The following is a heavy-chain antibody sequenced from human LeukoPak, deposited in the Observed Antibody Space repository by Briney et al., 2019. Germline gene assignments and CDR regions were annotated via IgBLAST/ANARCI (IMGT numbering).Heavy chain of an antibody. V-gene: IGHV3-30-3*01. CDR1: GFTFSSYA. Sequence: GGSLRLSCAASGFTFSSYAMHWVRQAPGKGLEWVAVISYDGSNKYYADSVRGRFTISRDTSKNTLYLQMNNLRAEDTAVYYCAREYALYDIYYYYGMDVWGQGTTVTVSS. CDR3: AREYALYDIYYYYGMDV. J-gene: IGHJ6*02. CDR2: ISYDGSNK. D-gene: IGHD2-8*01.